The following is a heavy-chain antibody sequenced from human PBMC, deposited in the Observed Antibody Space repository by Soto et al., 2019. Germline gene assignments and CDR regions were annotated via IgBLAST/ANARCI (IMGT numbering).Heavy chain of an antibody. CDR1: GHIFSNYW. Sequence: GESLKISCKGSGHIFSNYWIGWVRQMPGKGLEWMGIIYPGDSDTRYSPAFQGQVTITVDKSINTAYLQWSRLKASDTAMYYCARQRLWGTSGYYYFENWGQGTLVTVLL. D-gene: IGHD3-22*01. V-gene: IGHV5-51*01. CDR3: ARQRLWGTSGYYYFEN. CDR2: IYPGDSDT. J-gene: IGHJ4*02.